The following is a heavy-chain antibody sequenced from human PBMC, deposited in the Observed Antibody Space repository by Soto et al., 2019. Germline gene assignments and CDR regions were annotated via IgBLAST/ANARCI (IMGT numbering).Heavy chain of an antibody. CDR1: GFTVSSHY. V-gene: IGHV3-53*01. Sequence: EVQLVESGGGLIQPGGSLRLSCAASGFTVSSHYMSWVRQAPGKGLEWVSVIYSGGSTYYADSVKGRFTISRDNSKNTLYLQMNSLRAEDTAVYYCAREAYCSSTSCPLDYWGQGTLVTVSS. J-gene: IGHJ4*02. CDR2: IYSGGST. D-gene: IGHD2-2*01. CDR3: AREAYCSSTSCPLDY.